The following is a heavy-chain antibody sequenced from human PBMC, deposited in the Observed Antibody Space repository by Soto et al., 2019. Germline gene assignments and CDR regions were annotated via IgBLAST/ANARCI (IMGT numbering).Heavy chain of an antibody. CDR1: GGSISSSSYY. Sequence: QLLESGPGLVKPSETLSLTCTVSGGSISSSSYYWDWIRQPPGKGLEWIGSIYYSGSTYYNPSLKSRVTISVDTSKNQFALKLSSVTAADTAVYYCARRLWELPGHFDYWGQGTLVTVSS. V-gene: IGHV4-39*01. CDR3: ARRLWELPGHFDY. CDR2: IYYSGST. D-gene: IGHD1-26*01. J-gene: IGHJ4*02.